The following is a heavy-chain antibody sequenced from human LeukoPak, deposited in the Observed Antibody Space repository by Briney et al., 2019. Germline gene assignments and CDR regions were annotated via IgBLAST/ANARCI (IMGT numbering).Heavy chain of an antibody. Sequence: QSGGSLRLSCAASGFTFSSYSMNWVRQAPGKGLEWVSYISSSSSTIYYADSVKGRFTISRDNAKNSLYLQMSSLRVEDTAVYYCTRDPRHFDSCGQGTLVTVSS. D-gene: IGHD6-6*01. CDR3: TRDPRHFDS. CDR2: ISSSSSTI. J-gene: IGHJ5*01. V-gene: IGHV3-48*04. CDR1: GFTFSSYS.